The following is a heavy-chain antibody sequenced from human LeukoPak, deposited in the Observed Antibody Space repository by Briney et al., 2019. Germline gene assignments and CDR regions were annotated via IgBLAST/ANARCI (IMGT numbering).Heavy chain of an antibody. CDR2: ISAYNGNT. CDR3: ARASPDLIQGAVDY. V-gene: IGHV1-18*01. D-gene: IGHD1-1*01. J-gene: IGHJ4*02. Sequence: ASVKVSCKASGYTFTSYGISWVRQAPGQGLERMGWISAYNGNTNYAQKLQGRVTMTTDTSTSTAYMELRSLRSDDTAVYYCARASPDLIQGAVDYWGQGTLVTVSS. CDR1: GYTFTSYG.